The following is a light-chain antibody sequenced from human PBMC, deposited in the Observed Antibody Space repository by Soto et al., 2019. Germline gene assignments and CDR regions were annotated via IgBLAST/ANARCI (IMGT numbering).Light chain of an antibody. V-gene: IGKV1-27*01. CDR3: QQYESLPLT. CDR1: QGINNY. J-gene: IGKJ5*01. Sequence: DIQMTQSPSSLSASVGDRVTITCRASQGINNYLAWYQQKPGKVPKLLIYVASTLQSGVPSRFSGSGSGTGFTFTISSLQPEDFATYYCQQYESLPLTFGQGTRLEIK. CDR2: VAS.